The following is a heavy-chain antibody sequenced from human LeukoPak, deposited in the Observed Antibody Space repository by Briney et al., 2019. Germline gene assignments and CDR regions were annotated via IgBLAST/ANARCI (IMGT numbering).Heavy chain of an antibody. Sequence: SQTLSLTCTVSGGSISSGSYYWSWIRQPAGKGLEWIGRIYTSGSTNYNPSLKSRVTISVDTSKNQFSLKLSSVTAADTAVYYCASSFWSGYYTGTNWFGPWGQGTLVTVSS. CDR3: ASSFWSGYYTGTNWFGP. CDR1: GGSISSGSYY. D-gene: IGHD3-3*01. J-gene: IGHJ5*02. V-gene: IGHV4-61*02. CDR2: IYTSGST.